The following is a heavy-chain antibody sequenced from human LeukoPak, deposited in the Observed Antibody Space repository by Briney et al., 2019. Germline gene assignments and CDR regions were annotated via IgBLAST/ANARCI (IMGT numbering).Heavy chain of an antibody. D-gene: IGHD3-22*01. Sequence: SETLSLTCTVSGGSISSGSYYWSWIRQPAGQGLEYIGRMYTSGSTNYNPSLKSRVTISVDTSKNQFSLKLSPVTAADTAVYYCVRGYDGSGYYYRNWYFDLWGRGTLVTVSS. CDR1: GGSISSGSYY. CDR2: MYTSGST. V-gene: IGHV4-61*02. CDR3: VRGYDGSGYYYRNWYFDL. J-gene: IGHJ2*01.